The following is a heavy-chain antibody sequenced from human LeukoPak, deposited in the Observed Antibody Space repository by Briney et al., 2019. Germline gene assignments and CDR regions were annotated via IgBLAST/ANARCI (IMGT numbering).Heavy chain of an antibody. V-gene: IGHV3-30*02. Sequence: GGSLRLSCAASGFTVSSNYMSWVRQAPGKGLEWVGFIRHDGSNKYHRDSVKGRFTIPRDNSKNTLYLQMNSLRAEDTAVYYCTKVRLLGALDDALHIWGQGTMVTVSS. CDR3: TKVRLLGALDDALHI. CDR1: GFTVSSNY. CDR2: IRHDGSNK. D-gene: IGHD7-27*01. J-gene: IGHJ3*02.